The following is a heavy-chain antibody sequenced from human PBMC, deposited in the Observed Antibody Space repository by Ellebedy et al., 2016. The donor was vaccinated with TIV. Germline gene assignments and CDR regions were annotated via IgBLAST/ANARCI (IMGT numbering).Heavy chain of an antibody. V-gene: IGHV3-30-3*01. CDR1: GFTFSSYA. CDR2: ISYDGSNK. Sequence: PGGSLRLSCAASGFTFSSYAMHWVRQAPGKGLEWVAVISYDGSNKYYADSVKGRFTISRDNSKNTLYLQMNSLRAEDTAVYYCAVPGIAAAGNIVPLFDYWGQGTLVTVSS. D-gene: IGHD6-13*01. CDR3: AVPGIAAAGNIVPLFDY. J-gene: IGHJ4*02.